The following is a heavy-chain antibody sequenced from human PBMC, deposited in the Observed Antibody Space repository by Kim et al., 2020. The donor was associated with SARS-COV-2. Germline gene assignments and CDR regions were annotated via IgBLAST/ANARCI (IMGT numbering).Heavy chain of an antibody. J-gene: IGHJ4*02. V-gene: IGHV4-59*01. CDR1: GGSISSYY. D-gene: IGHD3-10*01. CDR2: IYYSGST. Sequence: SETLSLTCTVSGGSISSYYCSWIRQPPGKGLEWIGYIYYSGSTNYNPSLKSRVTISVDTSKNQFSLKLSSVTAADTAVYYCARGRYYYGSGSYYRGYYFDYWGQGTLVTVSS. CDR3: ARGRYYYGSGSYYRGYYFDY.